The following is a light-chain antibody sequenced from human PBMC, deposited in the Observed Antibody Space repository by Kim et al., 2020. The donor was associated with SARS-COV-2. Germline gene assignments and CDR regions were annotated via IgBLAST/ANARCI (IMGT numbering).Light chain of an antibody. V-gene: IGLV3-21*04. Sequence: SYVLTQPPSVSVAPGETATITCGGDNIGIKNVHWYQQKSGQAPVLVIYYDRDRPSGIPERFSGSNSGNTATLSLGRVEAGDEADYYCQVWDGGSDHPVVFGGGTQLTVL. J-gene: IGLJ2*01. CDR3: QVWDGGSDHPVV. CDR2: YDR. CDR1: NIGIKN.